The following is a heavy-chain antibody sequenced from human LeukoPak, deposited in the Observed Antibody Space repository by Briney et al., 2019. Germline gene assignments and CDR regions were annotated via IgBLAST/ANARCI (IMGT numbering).Heavy chain of an antibody. CDR1: GYTFTGYY. CDR3: ARDIAQQLADF. D-gene: IGHD6-13*01. V-gene: IGHV1-2*02. CDR2: INPNSGGT. Sequence: ASVTVSCTASGYTFTGYYIHWVRQAPGQGLEWMGWINPNSGGTNYAQKFQGRVTMTRDTSISTAYMELSRLRSDDTALYYCARDIAQQLADFWGQGTLVTVSS. J-gene: IGHJ4*02.